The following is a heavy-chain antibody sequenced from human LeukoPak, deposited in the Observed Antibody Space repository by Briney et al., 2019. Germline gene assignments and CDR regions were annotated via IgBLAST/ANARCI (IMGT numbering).Heavy chain of an antibody. Sequence: GGSLRLSCMVSGFTLSSYEMSWIRQAPGKGLEWVANIKQDGSGKYYVDSVKGRFTISRDNAKNSLYLQMNSLRAEDTAVYYCALAAAGTQRAAEYFQHWGQGTLVTVSS. D-gene: IGHD6-13*01. CDR2: IKQDGSGK. J-gene: IGHJ1*01. V-gene: IGHV3-7*01. CDR1: GFTLSSYE. CDR3: ALAAAGTQRAAEYFQH.